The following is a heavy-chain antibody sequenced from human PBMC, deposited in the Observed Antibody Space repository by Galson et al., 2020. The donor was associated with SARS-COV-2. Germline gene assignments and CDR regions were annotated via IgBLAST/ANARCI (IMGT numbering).Heavy chain of an antibody. V-gene: IGHV3-7*01. D-gene: IGHD3-9*01. CDR2: INQGGSDK. CDR3: ARADWFSVDY. J-gene: IGHJ4*02. CDR1: GFTFSNYW. Sequence: QLGESLKISCTASGFTFSNYWMSWVRQAPGKGLECVANINQGGSDKYYVDSVKGRFTISRDNAKNSLYLQMNSLTAEDTALYYCARADWFSVDYWGQGTQVTVSS.